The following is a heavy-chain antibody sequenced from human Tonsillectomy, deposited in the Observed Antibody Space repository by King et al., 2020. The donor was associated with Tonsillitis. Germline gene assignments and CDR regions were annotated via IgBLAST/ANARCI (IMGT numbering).Heavy chain of an antibody. CDR3: ARLDGTNSQHMDV. V-gene: IGHV5-10-1*01. CDR2: IDPSDSYT. CDR1: GYNFTSYW. Sequence: VQLVESGAEVKKPGESLKISCKGSGYNFTSYWISWVRRMPGKGLEWMGRIDPSDSYTNYSPSFQGHVTISADKSISTAYLQWSSLKASDTAMYYCARLDGTNSQHMDVWGQGTTVTVSS. D-gene: IGHD4-23*01. J-gene: IGHJ6*02.